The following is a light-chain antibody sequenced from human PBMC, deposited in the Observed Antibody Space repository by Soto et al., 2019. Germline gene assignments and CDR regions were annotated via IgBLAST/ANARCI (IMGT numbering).Light chain of an antibody. CDR3: QTWGTGIVV. Sequence: QLVLTQSPTASGSLGASVKLTCTLSSGHSSYAIAWHQQQPEKGPRYLMKLNSDGSHSNGDGIPDRFSGSSSGAERYLTISSLQSEDEADYYCQTWGTGIVVFGGGTKLTVL. V-gene: IGLV4-69*01. CDR1: SGHSSYA. J-gene: IGLJ2*01. CDR2: LNSDGSH.